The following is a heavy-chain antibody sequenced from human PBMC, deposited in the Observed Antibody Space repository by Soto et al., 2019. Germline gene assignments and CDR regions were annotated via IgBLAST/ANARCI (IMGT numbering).Heavy chain of an antibody. CDR3: AREGDGEGIRFSGVYGMDV. CDR2: IIPIFGTA. D-gene: IGHD3-3*01. V-gene: IGHV1-69*12. J-gene: IGHJ6*02. Sequence: QVQLVQSGAEVKKPGSSVKVSCKASGGTFSSYAISWVRQAPGQGLEWMGGIIPIFGTANYAQKFQGRVTITADESTSTAYMELNSLRSEDTAVYYCAREGDGEGIRFSGVYGMDVWGQGTTVTVSS. CDR1: GGTFSSYA.